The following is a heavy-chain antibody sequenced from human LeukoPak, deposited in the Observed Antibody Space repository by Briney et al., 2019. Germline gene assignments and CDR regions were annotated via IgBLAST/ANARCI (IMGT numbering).Heavy chain of an antibody. Sequence: GGSLRLSCAASGFTFSSYSMSWVRQAPGKGLEWVSSISSSSSYIYYADSVKGRFTISRDNAKNSLYLQMNSLRAEDTAVYYCASGGYCSSTSCYVDYWGQGTLVTVSS. CDR3: ASGGYCSSTSCYVDY. J-gene: IGHJ4*02. CDR1: GFTFSSYS. CDR2: ISSSSSYI. D-gene: IGHD2-2*01. V-gene: IGHV3-21*01.